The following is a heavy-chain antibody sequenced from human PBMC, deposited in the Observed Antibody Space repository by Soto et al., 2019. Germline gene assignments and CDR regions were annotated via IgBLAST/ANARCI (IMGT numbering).Heavy chain of an antibody. CDR1: GYTFTSYG. J-gene: IGHJ4*02. Sequence: ASVKVSCKASGYTFTSYGISWVRQAPGQGLEWMGWISAYNGNTNYAQKLQGRVTMTTDTSTSTAYTELRSLRSDDTAVYYCARDSAYYDYVWGSYRPPFDYWGQGTLVTVSS. CDR2: ISAYNGNT. CDR3: ARDSAYYDYVWGSYRPPFDY. D-gene: IGHD3-16*02. V-gene: IGHV1-18*01.